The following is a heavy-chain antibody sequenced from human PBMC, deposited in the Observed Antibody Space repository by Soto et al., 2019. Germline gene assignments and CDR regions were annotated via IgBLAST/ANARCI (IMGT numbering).Heavy chain of an antibody. CDR3: AKETSGDWGYMDV. J-gene: IGHJ6*03. V-gene: IGHV3-23*01. D-gene: IGHD2-21*02. CDR1: GFTFGSYA. Sequence: GGSLRLSCAASGFTFGSYAMTWGRQAPGKWLEWVASITNSGDRTEYAFFVEGRFTISRDNSNNMLYLQMNTLRAGDTAFYYCAKETSGDWGYMDVWGRGXTVTVYS. CDR2: ITNSGDRT.